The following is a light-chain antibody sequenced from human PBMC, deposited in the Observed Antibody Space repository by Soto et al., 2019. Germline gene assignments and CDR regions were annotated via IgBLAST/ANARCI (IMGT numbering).Light chain of an antibody. CDR1: ESLSNL. CDR2: KAS. V-gene: IGKV1-5*03. Sequence: DIQMAQSPSTLSASVGDRVTITCRASESLSNLLAWYQQKPGRAPDLLIYKASNLQSGVPSRFSGSASGTQFTLTIGNLQPEDAATYYCLHDHTYPWTFGQGTKVEVK. CDR3: LHDHTYPWT. J-gene: IGKJ1*01.